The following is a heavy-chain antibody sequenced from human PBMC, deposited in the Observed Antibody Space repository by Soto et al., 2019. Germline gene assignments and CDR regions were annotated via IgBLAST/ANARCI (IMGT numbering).Heavy chain of an antibody. V-gene: IGHV3-23*01. CDR1: GFTFSSYA. CDR3: GKVFGSGSYYLYSFDS. Sequence: GGSLRLSCAASGFTFSSYAMSWVRQAPGKGLEWVSAISGSGGSTYYADSVKGRFTISRDNSKNTLYLQMNSLRAEDTAVYYCGKVFGSGSYYLYSFDSGGQGTLVTVSS. CDR2: ISGSGGST. J-gene: IGHJ4*02. D-gene: IGHD3-10*01.